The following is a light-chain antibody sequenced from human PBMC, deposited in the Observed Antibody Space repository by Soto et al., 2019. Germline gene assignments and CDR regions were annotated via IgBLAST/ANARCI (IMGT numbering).Light chain of an antibody. CDR1: RSAGGGF. V-gene: IGKV3-20*01. Sequence: EIMLTQSPGTWSLSQGEGPTFSGRPIRSAGGGFLAWYQQKPGQAPRLLIYGASIRATGIPDRFSGSGSGTDFTLTISRLEPEDFAMYLCQHYGTSLWTFGQGTKVEIK. CDR3: QHYGTSLWT. J-gene: IGKJ1*01. CDR2: GAS.